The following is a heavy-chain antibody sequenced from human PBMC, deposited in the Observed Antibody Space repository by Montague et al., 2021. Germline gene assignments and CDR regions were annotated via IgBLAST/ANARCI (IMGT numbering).Heavy chain of an antibody. Sequence: SETLSLTCTVSGGSISSCYCSWIRQPPPKGKGLMGNMCYSWSASNNHNPNLKIRLTISIDTSKYQFSLKLSSVTAADTAVYYGVVTPSLYYHGMDVWGQGTTVTVSS. CDR3: VVTPSLYYHGMDV. J-gene: IGHJ6*02. D-gene: IGHD4-23*01. CDR1: GGSISSCY. V-gene: IGHV4-59*08. CDR2: MCYSWSASN.